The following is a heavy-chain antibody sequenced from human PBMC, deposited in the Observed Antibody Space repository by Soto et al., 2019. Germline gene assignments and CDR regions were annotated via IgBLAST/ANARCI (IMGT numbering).Heavy chain of an antibody. CDR1: GFTFSSYA. CDR2: ISGSGGST. V-gene: IGHV3-23*01. Sequence: EVQLLESGGGLVQPGGSLRLSCAASGFTFSSYAMSWVRQAPGKGLEWVSAISGSGGSTYYADSVKGRFTISRDNSKNPLYLQMNSLRAEDTAVYYCAKDPAVYGDKRGQFDYWGQGTLGTVSS. CDR3: AKDPAVYGDKRGQFDY. D-gene: IGHD4-17*01. J-gene: IGHJ4*02.